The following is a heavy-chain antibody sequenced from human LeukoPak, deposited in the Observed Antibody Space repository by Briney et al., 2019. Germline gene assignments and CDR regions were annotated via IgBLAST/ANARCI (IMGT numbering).Heavy chain of an antibody. CDR1: GGTFSSYA. CDR2: IIPIFGTA. D-gene: IGHD6-19*01. V-gene: IGHV1-69*05. J-gene: IGHJ4*02. CDR3: AREHHWTEIAVAGTYLDY. Sequence: SVKVSXKASGGTFSSYAISWVRQAPGQGLEWMGRIIPIFGTANYAQKFQGRVTITTDESTSTAYMELSSLRSEDTAVYYCAREHHWTEIAVAGTYLDYWGQGTLVTVSS.